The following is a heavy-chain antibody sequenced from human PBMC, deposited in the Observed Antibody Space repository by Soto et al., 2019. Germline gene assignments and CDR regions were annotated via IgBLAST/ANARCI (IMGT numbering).Heavy chain of an antibody. J-gene: IGHJ6*03. CDR1: GGSISSGGYY. CDR3: ARMGAEFWSGYYPDYYYYMDV. D-gene: IGHD3-3*01. CDR2: IYYSGST. Sequence: SETLSLTCTVSGGSISSGGYYWSWIRQHPGKGLEWIGYIYYSGSTYYNPSLKSRVTISVDTSKNQFSLKLSSVTAADTAVYYCARMGAEFWSGYYPDYYYYMDVWGKGTTVTVSS. V-gene: IGHV4-31*03.